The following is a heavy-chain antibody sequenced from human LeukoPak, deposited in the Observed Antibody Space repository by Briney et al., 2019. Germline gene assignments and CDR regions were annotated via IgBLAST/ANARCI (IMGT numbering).Heavy chain of an antibody. CDR3: ARDCSSTNCYGNY. V-gene: IGHV3-53*01. D-gene: IGHD2-2*01. Sequence: PGGSLRLSCAASGFTVSSNYMSWVRQAPGKGLEWVSVIYSGGSTYYADSVKGRFTISRDNSKNTLYLQMNSLRAEDTAVYYCARDCSSTNCYGNYWGQGTLVTVSS. CDR2: IYSGGST. J-gene: IGHJ4*02. CDR1: GFTVSSNY.